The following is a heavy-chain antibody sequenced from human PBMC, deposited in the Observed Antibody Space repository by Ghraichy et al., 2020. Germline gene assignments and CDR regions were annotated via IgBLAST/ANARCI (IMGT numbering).Heavy chain of an antibody. CDR1: GGSISSYY. D-gene: IGHD3-3*02. J-gene: IGHJ6*02. V-gene: IGHV4-59*10. CDR2: ISSSGTT. Sequence: SETLSLTCSVYGGSISSYYWSWIRQPAGKGLEWIGHISSSGTTNYSPSLRSRVTMSVDTSKNQFSLKVRSVTAADTAVYYCARASSIFYGMDVWGQGTKFIVSS. CDR3: ARASSIFYGMDV.